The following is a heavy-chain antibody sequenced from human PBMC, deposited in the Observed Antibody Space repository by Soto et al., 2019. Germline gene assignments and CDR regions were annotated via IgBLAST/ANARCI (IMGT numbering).Heavy chain of an antibody. Sequence: SETLSLTCTVSGGSISSSSYYWGWIRQPPGKGLEWIGSIYYSGSTYYNPSLKSRVTISVDTSKNQFSLKLSSVTAADTAVYYCARLIVAGTGCSDPWGQGTLVTVSS. J-gene: IGHJ5*02. D-gene: IGHD6-19*01. CDR2: IYYSGST. CDR3: ARLIVAGTGCSDP. CDR1: GGSISSSSYY. V-gene: IGHV4-39*01.